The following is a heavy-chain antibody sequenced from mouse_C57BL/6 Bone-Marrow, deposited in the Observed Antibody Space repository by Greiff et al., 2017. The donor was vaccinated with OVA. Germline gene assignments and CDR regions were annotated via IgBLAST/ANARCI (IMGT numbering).Heavy chain of an antibody. J-gene: IGHJ4*01. CDR3: ARGFYAMDY. CDR1: GFTFSSYG. CDR2: ISSGGSYT. V-gene: IGHV5-6*02. Sequence: DVMLVESGGDLVKPGGSLKLSCAASGFTFSSYGMSWVRQTPDKRLEWVATISSGGSYTYYPDSVKGRFTISRANAKNTLYLQMSSLKSEDTAMYYCARGFYAMDYWGQGTSVTVSS.